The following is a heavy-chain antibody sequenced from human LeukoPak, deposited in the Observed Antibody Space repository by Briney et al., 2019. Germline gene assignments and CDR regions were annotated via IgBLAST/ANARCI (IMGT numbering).Heavy chain of an antibody. CDR2: IYYSGTT. J-gene: IGHJ4*02. CDR3: ATPAGPFGDYDN. Sequence: SETLSLTRTVSGGSISSKSHYWGWIRQPPGKGLEWIGSIYYSGTTYYSPSLKSRVTISVDTSKNQFSLKLSSVTAADTAVYYCATPAGPFGDYDNWGQGTLVIVSS. V-gene: IGHV4-39*01. CDR1: GGSISSKSHY. D-gene: IGHD4-17*01.